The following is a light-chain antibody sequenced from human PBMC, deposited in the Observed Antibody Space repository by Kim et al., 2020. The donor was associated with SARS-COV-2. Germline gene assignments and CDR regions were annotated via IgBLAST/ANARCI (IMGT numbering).Light chain of an antibody. Sequence: VLTQSPATLSLPPGETATLSCMARQSVSRYLAWYQHKPGQAPRLLIYDASKRATGIPARFSGSGSGTDFTLTISSLEPEDSGIYYCQQRANWATFGQGTKVDIK. CDR1: QSVSRY. CDR2: DAS. CDR3: QQRANWAT. J-gene: IGKJ1*01. V-gene: IGKV3-11*01.